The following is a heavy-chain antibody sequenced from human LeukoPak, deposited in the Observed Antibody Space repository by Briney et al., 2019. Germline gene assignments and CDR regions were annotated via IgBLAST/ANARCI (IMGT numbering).Heavy chain of an antibody. D-gene: IGHD3-9*01. CDR1: GFNFNNHK. J-gene: IGHJ4*02. CDR3: ARGYDILNY. V-gene: IGHV3-48*01. Sequence: GGSLRLPGAPSGFNFNNHKRNWVGRAPGKGLEWVSYISSSSSTTYYADSVKGRFTISRDNAKNSLYLQMNSLRAEDTAVYYCARGYDILNYWGQGTLVTVSS. CDR2: ISSSSSTT.